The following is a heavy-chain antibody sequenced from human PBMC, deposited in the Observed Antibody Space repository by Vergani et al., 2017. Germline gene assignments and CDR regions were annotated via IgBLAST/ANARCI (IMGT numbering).Heavy chain of an antibody. CDR1: GYSFTSYW. CDR2: IYPGDSDT. Sequence: EVQLVQSGAEVKKPGESLKISCKGSGYSFTSYWIGWVRQMPGKGLEWMGIIYPGDSDTRYSPSFQGQVTISADKSISTAYLQWSSLKASDTAMYYCARVPIVVVPAAIRFFVQHDGMDVWGQGTTVTVSS. CDR3: ARVPIVVVPAAIRFFVQHDGMDV. J-gene: IGHJ6*02. D-gene: IGHD2-2*01. V-gene: IGHV5-51*01.